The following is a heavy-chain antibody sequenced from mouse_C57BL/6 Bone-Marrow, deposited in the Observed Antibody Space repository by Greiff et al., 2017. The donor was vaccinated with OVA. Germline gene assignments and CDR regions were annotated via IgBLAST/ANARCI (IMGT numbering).Heavy chain of an antibody. CDR2: ISNGGGNT. J-gene: IGHJ1*03. Sequence: EVKLVESGGGLVQPGGSLKLSCAASGFTFSDYYMYWVRQTPEKRLEWVAYISNGGGNTYYPDSVKGRFTISRDNAKNTLYLQMSSLRSEDTALYYCARRSDYWYFDVWGTGTTVTVSS. CDR3: ARRSDYWYFDV. V-gene: IGHV5-12*03. CDR1: GFTFSDYY.